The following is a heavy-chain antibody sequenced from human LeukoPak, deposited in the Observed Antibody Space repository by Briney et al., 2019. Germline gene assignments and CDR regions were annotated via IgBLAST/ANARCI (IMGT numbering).Heavy chain of an antibody. V-gene: IGHV4-4*07. J-gene: IGHJ6*02. CDR1: GGSISSYY. CDR3: ARDSHYDFWSGSGYYYGMDV. CDR2: IYTSGST. Sequence: PSETLSLTCTVSGGSISSYYRSWIRQPAGKGLEWIGRIYTSGSTNYNPSLKSRVTMSVDTSKNQFSLKLSSVTAADTAVYYCARDSHYDFWSGSGYYYGMDVWGQGTTVTVSS. D-gene: IGHD3-3*01.